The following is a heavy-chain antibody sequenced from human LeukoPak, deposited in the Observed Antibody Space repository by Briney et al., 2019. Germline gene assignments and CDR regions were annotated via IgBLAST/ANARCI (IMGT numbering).Heavy chain of an antibody. V-gene: IGHV3-11*01. CDR3: AIGYSSGWYSGYYFDY. D-gene: IGHD6-19*01. J-gene: IGHJ4*02. CDR2: ISSSGSTI. CDR1: GFTFSDYY. Sequence: GGSLRFSCAASGFTFSDYYMSWIRQAPGKGLEWVSYISSSGSTIYYADSVKGRFTISRDNAKNSLYLQMNSLRAEDTAVYYCAIGYSSGWYSGYYFDYWGQGTLVTVSS.